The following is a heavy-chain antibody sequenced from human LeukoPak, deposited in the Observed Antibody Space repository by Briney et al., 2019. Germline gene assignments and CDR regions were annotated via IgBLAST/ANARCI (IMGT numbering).Heavy chain of an antibody. Sequence: SETLSLTCAVYGGSFSGYYWSWIRQSPGKGLEWIGEINHSGSTNYNPSLKSRVTISVDTSKNQFSLKLSSVTAADTAVYYCARGAAFDYWGQGTLVTVSS. D-gene: IGHD3-10*01. V-gene: IGHV4-34*01. CDR3: ARGAAFDY. J-gene: IGHJ4*02. CDR1: GGSFSGYY. CDR2: INHSGST.